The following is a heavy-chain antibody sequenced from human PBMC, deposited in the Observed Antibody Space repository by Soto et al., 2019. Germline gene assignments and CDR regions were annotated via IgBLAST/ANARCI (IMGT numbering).Heavy chain of an antibody. V-gene: IGHV5-51*01. CDR2: IYPGDSDT. CDR1: GYSFPSYW. J-gene: IGHJ5*02. Sequence: LNLSCKGSGYSFPSYWIGWVRQMPGKGLEWMGIIYPGDSDTRYSPSFQGQVTISADKSISTAYLQWSSLKASDTAMYFCARQRYYDSSGYYSPGRFDPWGQGTLVTVSS. D-gene: IGHD3-22*01. CDR3: ARQRYYDSSGYYSPGRFDP.